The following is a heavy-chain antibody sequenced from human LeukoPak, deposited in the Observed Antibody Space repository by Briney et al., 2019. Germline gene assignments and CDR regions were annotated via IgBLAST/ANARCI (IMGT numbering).Heavy chain of an antibody. D-gene: IGHD3-22*01. CDR3: VRDSDYSDRAFDF. CDR2: IRSTTGIT. CDR1: GFSFSSYT. J-gene: IGHJ4*02. Sequence: GGSLRLSCVASGFSFSSYTMGWVRQAPGKGLECVSYIRSTTGITQYADSVKGRFTISRDNAKNSLYLQMSSLRDEDTAVYYCVRDSDYSDRAFDFWGQGTLVTVSS. V-gene: IGHV3-48*02.